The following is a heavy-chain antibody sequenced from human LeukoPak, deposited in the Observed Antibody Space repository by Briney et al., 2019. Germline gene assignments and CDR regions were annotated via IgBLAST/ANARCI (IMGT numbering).Heavy chain of an antibody. CDR2: IYPTGTT. CDR3: ARDSPRDNIIYYYYMDV. J-gene: IGHJ6*03. CDR1: GASISISY. Sequence: SETLSLACTVSGASISISYWSWIRQPAGKGLEWIGRIYPTGTTNYNPSLRSRVTISVDKSNNQFSLKLNSVTAADTAIYYCARDSPRDNIIYYYYMDVWGKGTTVTVSS. V-gene: IGHV4-4*07. D-gene: IGHD5-24*01.